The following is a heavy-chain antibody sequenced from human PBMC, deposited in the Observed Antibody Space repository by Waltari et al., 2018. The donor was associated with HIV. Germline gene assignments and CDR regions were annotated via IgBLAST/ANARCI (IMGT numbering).Heavy chain of an antibody. CDR1: RSDFGDSG. J-gene: IGHJ5*02. V-gene: IGHV3-33*07. CDR2: VWNDGNKQ. CDR3: ARAVGGRSEIDA. Sequence: QVLLMEAWRRLKPHGETLTIFCGASRSDFGDSGTSSGRQAPGKGLEWLAVVWNDGNKQDYSDSVRGRFSAWRDNSRNTLFLEMRHLRVEDTAIYYCARAVGGRSEIDAWGQGTLVSVSP.